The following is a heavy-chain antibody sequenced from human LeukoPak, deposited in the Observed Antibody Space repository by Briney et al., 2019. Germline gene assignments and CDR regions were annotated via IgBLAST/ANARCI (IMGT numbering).Heavy chain of an antibody. V-gene: IGHV1-46*01. CDR2: INPSGGST. Sequence: ALVKVSCKASGYTFTSYYMHWVRQAPGQGLEWMGIINPSGGSTSYAQKFQGRVTMTRDTSTSTVYMELSSLRSEDTAVYYCARAIGSIAARGVDGVTAAARRAYMDVWGQGTTVTVSS. CDR3: ARAIGSIAARGVDGVTAAARRAYMDV. CDR1: GYTFTSYY. D-gene: IGHD6-6*01. J-gene: IGHJ6*02.